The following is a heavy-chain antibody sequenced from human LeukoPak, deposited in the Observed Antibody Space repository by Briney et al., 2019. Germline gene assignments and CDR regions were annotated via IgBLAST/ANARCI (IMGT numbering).Heavy chain of an antibody. CDR1: GFTFSSYG. D-gene: IGHD3-22*01. Sequence: PGGFLRLSCAASGFTFSSYGMHWVRQAPGKGLEWVAVIWYDGSNKYYADSVKGRFIISRDNSRSTLYLQLSSLRAEDTAVYYCAKAMSTDHYDSRGFYRVDFDSWGQGTLVTVSS. V-gene: IGHV3-33*06. CDR2: IWYDGSNK. CDR3: AKAMSTDHYDSRGFYRVDFDS. J-gene: IGHJ4*02.